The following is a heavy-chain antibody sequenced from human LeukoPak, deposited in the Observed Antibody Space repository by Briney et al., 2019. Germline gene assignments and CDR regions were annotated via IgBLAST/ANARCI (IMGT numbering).Heavy chain of an antibody. V-gene: IGHV1-69*01. Sequence: VKVSCKASRGTFSSYAISGVRQAPGQGLEWMGGIIPIFGTANYAQKLQGRVTITADESTNTAYMELSSLRAEDTAVYYCARSLVVVPAATAFDYWGQGTLVTVSS. CDR2: IIPIFGTA. CDR3: ARSLVVVPAATAFDY. J-gene: IGHJ4*02. D-gene: IGHD2-2*01. CDR1: RGTFSSYA.